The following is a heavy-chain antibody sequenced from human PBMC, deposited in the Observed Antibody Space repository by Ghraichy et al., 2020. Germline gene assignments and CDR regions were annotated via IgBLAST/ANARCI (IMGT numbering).Heavy chain of an antibody. CDR2: IRGDGESS. V-gene: IGHV3-74*03. J-gene: IGHJ4*02. CDR3: ARFFCTLSTCYIQ. Sequence: LTCAASGFSLIESFMHWIRQTPGEGPVWVSRIRGDGESSMYADSVKGRFTISRDVAKNTLFLQMDSLTVEDTAVYYCARFFCTLSTCYIQWGQGTTVTVSS. CDR1: GFSLIESF. D-gene: IGHD3/OR15-3a*01.